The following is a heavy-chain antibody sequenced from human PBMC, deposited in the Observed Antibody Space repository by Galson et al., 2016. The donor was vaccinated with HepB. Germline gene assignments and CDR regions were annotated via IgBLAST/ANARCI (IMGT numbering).Heavy chain of an antibody. D-gene: IGHD7-27*01. V-gene: IGHV3-33*01. Sequence: SCAASGFIFSDYGMHWVRQAPGKGLEWVAVIWSDGSNKFYSDSVKGRFTISRDNSENTLYLQMNRLRAEDTALYYCARASGPFDMWGQGTMVTVSS. J-gene: IGHJ3*02. CDR2: IWSDGSNK. CDR1: GFIFSDYG. CDR3: ARASGPFDM.